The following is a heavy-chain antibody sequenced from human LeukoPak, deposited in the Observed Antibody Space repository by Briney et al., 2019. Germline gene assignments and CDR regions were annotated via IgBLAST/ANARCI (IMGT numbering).Heavy chain of an antibody. Sequence: GGSLRLSCAASGFTFSSYGMSWVRQAPGKGLEGVSVLSGSGGSTYYAASVKGRFTISRDNAKNSLYLQMNSLRAEDTAVYYCARGGEGITMIVDAFDIWGQGTMVTVSS. V-gene: IGHV3-23*01. J-gene: IGHJ3*02. CDR2: LSGSGGST. D-gene: IGHD3-22*01. CDR3: ARGGEGITMIVDAFDI. CDR1: GFTFSSYG.